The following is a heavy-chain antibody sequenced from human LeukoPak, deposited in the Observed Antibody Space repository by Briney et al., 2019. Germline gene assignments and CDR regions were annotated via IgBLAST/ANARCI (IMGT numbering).Heavy chain of an antibody. CDR3: AAGAMAFIDY. V-gene: IGHV3-11*04. D-gene: IGHD5-18*01. CDR1: GLTFSDYY. J-gene: IGHJ4*02. Sequence: GGSLRLSCAASGLTFSDYYMSWIRQAPGKGLEWVSFISSSGSTIYYADPVKGRFTISRDNAKNSLYLQMNSLRAEDTAVYYCAAGAMAFIDYWGQGTLVTVSS. CDR2: ISSSGSTI.